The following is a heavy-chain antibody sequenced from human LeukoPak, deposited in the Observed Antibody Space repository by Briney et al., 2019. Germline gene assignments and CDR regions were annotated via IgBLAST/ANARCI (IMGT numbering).Heavy chain of an antibody. V-gene: IGHV4-4*07. J-gene: IGHJ5*02. Sequence: SETLSLTCTVSGGSISSYYWSWIRQPAGKGLEGIGRIYSSGSTNYNPSLKSRVTMSVDTSKNQFSLKLSSVTAADTAVYYCARAARGVAAAGTLFDPWGQGTLVTVSS. CDR2: IYSSGST. CDR1: GGSISSYY. CDR3: ARAARGVAAAGTLFDP. D-gene: IGHD6-13*01.